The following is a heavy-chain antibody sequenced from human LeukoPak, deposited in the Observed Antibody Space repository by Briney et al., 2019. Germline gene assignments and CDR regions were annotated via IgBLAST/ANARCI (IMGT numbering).Heavy chain of an antibody. CDR2: IYYSGST. Sequence: SETLSLTCTVSGGSISSYYWSWIRQPPGKGLEWIGYIYYSGSTNYNPSLKSRVTISVDTSKNQFSLKLSSVTAADTAVYYCARVGPSSGWTILDNWGQGTLVTVSS. CDR1: GGSISSYY. V-gene: IGHV4-59*01. J-gene: IGHJ4*02. D-gene: IGHD6-19*01. CDR3: ARVGPSSGWTILDN.